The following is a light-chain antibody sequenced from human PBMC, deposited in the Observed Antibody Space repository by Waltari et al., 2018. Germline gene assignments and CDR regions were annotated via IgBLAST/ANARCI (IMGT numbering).Light chain of an antibody. Sequence: EIVLTQSPGTASLSPGERVTLPCRASQSVGSSSLAWDQQKPGQAPRLVIYRASRRATGIPDRFSGSGSGTDFSLTISRLEPEDFAVYYCQQHGTLPATFGQGTKVEIK. CDR1: QSVGSSS. CDR2: RAS. CDR3: QQHGTLPAT. J-gene: IGKJ1*01. V-gene: IGKV3-20*01.